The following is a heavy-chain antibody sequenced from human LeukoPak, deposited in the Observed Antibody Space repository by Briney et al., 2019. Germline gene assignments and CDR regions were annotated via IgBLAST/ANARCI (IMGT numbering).Heavy chain of an antibody. CDR2: ISSCSSYI. CDR1: GFTFSSYS. J-gene: IGHJ3*02. V-gene: IGHV3-21*01. CDR3: ARVIYCSSTSCLYAFDI. Sequence: GGSLRLSCAASGFTFSSYSMNGVRQAPGRGLEWVSSISSCSSYIYYADSVKGRFTISRDNAKNSLYLQMNSLRAEDTAVYYCARVIYCSSTSCLYAFDIWGQGTMVTVSS. D-gene: IGHD2-2*01.